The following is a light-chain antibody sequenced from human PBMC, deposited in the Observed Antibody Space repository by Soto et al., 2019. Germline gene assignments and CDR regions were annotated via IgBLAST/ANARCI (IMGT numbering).Light chain of an antibody. CDR3: QQFGNYPWT. CDR1: QSVPSTY. V-gene: IGKV3-20*01. CDR2: GTS. Sequence: VLSQSPAILSLSPGERATLSCRASQSVPSTYLAWYQQQAGQPPRLLISGTSNRATGIPDRFSGSGSGTEFTLPISRLEPEEFAVYFCQQFGNYPWTFGQGTKVDI. J-gene: IGKJ1*01.